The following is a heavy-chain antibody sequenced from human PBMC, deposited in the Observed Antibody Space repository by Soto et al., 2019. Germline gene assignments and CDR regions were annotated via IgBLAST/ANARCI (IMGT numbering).Heavy chain of an antibody. CDR3: AKMAPSAMDYFDF. V-gene: IGHV3-23*01. CDR2: ISGGSDST. J-gene: IGHJ4*02. D-gene: IGHD5-18*01. Sequence: EVQLLESGGGLVQPGGSLRLSCAASGFTFSSYAMSWVRQAPGKGLEWVSAISGGSDSTYYADSVKGRFTISRDNSKNTLYLQMNRLRADDTAVYYCAKMAPSAMDYFDFWGQGTLVTVSS. CDR1: GFTFSSYA.